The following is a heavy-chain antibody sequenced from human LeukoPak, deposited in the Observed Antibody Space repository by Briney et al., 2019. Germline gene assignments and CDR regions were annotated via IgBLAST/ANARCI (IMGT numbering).Heavy chain of an antibody. CDR3: ASLLEPSYYYYMDV. D-gene: IGHD1-1*01. Sequence: GGSLRLSCAASGFTFSSYSMNWVRQAPGKGLEWVSYISSSGSTIYYADSVKGRFTISRDNAKNSLYLQMNSLRAEDTAVYYCASLLEPSYYYYMDVWGKGTTVTISS. CDR1: GFTFSSYS. J-gene: IGHJ6*03. V-gene: IGHV3-48*04. CDR2: ISSSGSTI.